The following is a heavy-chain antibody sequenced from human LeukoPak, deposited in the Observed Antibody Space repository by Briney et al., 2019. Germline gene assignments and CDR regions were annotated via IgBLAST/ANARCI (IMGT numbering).Heavy chain of an antibody. D-gene: IGHD3-22*01. CDR2: ISSSGSTI. CDR3: ARSLRRYYYDSSGYYGNFDY. Sequence: PGXXXRLSCAASGFTFSSYEMNWVRQAPGKGLYWVSYISSSGSTIYYADSVKGRFTISRDNAKNSLYLQMNGLRAEDTAVYYCARSLRRYYYDSSGYYGNFDYWGQGTLVTVSS. CDR1: GFTFSSYE. J-gene: IGHJ4*02. V-gene: IGHV3-48*03.